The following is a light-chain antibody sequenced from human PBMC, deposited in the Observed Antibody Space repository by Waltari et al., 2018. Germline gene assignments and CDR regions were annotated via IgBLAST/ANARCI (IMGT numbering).Light chain of an antibody. CDR3: LVYMGSGIWV. CDR1: SGSPSSTSY. Sequence: QTVVTQEPSLSVSPGGTVTLTCALSSGSPSSTSYVSWYQQTPGQPPRTLMYKANFRSAGVPDRFSGSSLGNKAALTITGAQADDESDYYCLVYMGSGIWVFGGGTKLTVL. V-gene: IGLV8-61*01. CDR2: KAN. J-gene: IGLJ3*02.